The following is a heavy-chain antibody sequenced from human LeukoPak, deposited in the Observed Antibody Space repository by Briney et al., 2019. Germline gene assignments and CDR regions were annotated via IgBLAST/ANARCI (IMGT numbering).Heavy chain of an antibody. CDR3: ARGIGSGYDWVPYWYYYYGMDV. V-gene: IGHV3-30*02. CDR2: IRYDGSNK. Sequence: GGSLRLSCAASGFTFSSYGMHWVRQAPGKGLEWVAFIRYDGSNKYYADSVKGRFTISRDNSKNTLYLQMNSLRAEDTAVYYCARGIGSGYDWVPYWYYYYGMDVWGQGTTVTVSS. D-gene: IGHD5-12*01. CDR1: GFTFSSYG. J-gene: IGHJ6*02.